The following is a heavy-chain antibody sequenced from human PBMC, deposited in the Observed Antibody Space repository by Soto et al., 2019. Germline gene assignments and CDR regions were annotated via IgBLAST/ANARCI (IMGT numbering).Heavy chain of an antibody. D-gene: IGHD2-2*01. V-gene: IGHV4-39*01. CDR1: GGSISSSSYY. J-gene: IGHJ6*03. CDR2: IYYSGST. CDR3: TAPGGYCSSTSCYGADEEYYYYMDV. Sequence: SETLSLTCTVSGGSISSSSYYWGWIRQPPGKGLEWIGSIYYSGSTYYNPSLKSRVTISVDTSKNQFSLKLSSVTAADTAVYYCTAPGGYCSSTSCYGADEEYYYYMDVWGKGTTVTVSS.